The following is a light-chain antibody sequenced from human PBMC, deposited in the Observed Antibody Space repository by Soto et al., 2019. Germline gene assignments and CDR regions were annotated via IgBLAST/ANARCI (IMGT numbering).Light chain of an antibody. V-gene: IGKV3-15*01. J-gene: IGKJ2*01. CDR2: AAS. Sequence: EIVMTQSPATLSVSPGERATLSCRASQSVSSNLAWYQQKPGQAPRLLIYAASTWATGIPARFSGSGSGTELTLTISSLQSEDFAVYYCQQYNNWPPMYTFGQGTKLEIK. CDR3: QQYNNWPPMYT. CDR1: QSVSSN.